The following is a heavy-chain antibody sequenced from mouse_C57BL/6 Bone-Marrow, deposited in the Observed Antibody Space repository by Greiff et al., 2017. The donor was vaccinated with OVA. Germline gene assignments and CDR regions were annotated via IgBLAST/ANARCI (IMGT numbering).Heavy chain of an antibody. CDR2: LYPRSGNT. CDR3: ARFITTVNYAMDY. V-gene: IGHV1-81*01. CDR1: GYTFTSYG. D-gene: IGHD1-1*01. Sequence: QVQLQQSGAELARPGASVKLSCKASGYTFTSYGISWVKQRTGPGLEWIGELYPRSGNTYYNEKFKGKATLTADKSSSTAYMELRSLTSEDSAVYFCARFITTVNYAMDYWGQGTSVTVSS. J-gene: IGHJ4*01.